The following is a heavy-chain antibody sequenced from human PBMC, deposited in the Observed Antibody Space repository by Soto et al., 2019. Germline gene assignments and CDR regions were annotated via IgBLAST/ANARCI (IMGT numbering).Heavy chain of an antibody. D-gene: IGHD3-10*01. J-gene: IGHJ4*02. CDR2: INHSGST. V-gene: IGHV4-34*06. CDR3: GGGGGVRGVNY. Sequence: QVQLQQWGAGLLKPSETLSLTCAVYGGSFSGYYWSWIRQPPGKGLEWIGEINHSGSTNYNPSPKRRGTISVNTAQDQVPLKPGAGTGGGRGVVSFGGGGGVRGVNYWGQGTLDTVSS. CDR1: GGSFSGYY.